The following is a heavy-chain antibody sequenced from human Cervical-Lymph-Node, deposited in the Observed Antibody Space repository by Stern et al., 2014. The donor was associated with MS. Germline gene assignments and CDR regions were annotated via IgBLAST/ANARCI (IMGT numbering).Heavy chain of an antibody. CDR1: GFSLSSARMG. D-gene: IGHD2-15*01. CDR3: ARTGDYSDGGGYPSWFDS. V-gene: IGHV2-26*01. CDR2: HFSNDEK. J-gene: IGHJ5*01. Sequence: QITLKESGPVLVKPMETLTLTCTVSGFSLSSARMGLSWIRQPPGKALEWLAPHFSNDEKSYSTSLKSRLTISQDTSKSQVVLTMTNMGPADTGTYYCARTGDYSDGGGYPSWFDSWGQGILVTVSS.